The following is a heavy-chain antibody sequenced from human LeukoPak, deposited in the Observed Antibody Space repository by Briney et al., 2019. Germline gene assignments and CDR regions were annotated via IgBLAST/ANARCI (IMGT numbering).Heavy chain of an antibody. Sequence: GRSLRLSCAASGFTFSSYAMSWVRQAPGKGLEWVSAISGSGGSTYYADSVKGRFTISRDNSKNTLYLQMNSLRAEDTAVYYCAKDLYIVVVPAATFDYWGQGTLVTVSS. D-gene: IGHD2-2*01. V-gene: IGHV3-23*01. J-gene: IGHJ4*02. CDR1: GFTFSSYA. CDR2: ISGSGGST. CDR3: AKDLYIVVVPAATFDY.